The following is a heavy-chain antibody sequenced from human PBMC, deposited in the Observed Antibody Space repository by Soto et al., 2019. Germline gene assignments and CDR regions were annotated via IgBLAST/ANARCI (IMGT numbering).Heavy chain of an antibody. D-gene: IGHD3-22*01. CDR2: IYYSGST. V-gene: IGHV4-31*03. CDR1: GGSISSGGYY. CDR3: ARVGPWVPYYCDSSPYTFENWFDP. J-gene: IGHJ5*02. Sequence: SETLSLTCTVSGGSISSGGYYWSWIRQHPGKGLEWIGYIYYSGSTYYNPSLKSRVTISIDMTNNHVSLILNSVTAADTAVYYCARVGPWVPYYCDSSPYTFENWFDPWGQGTLVTVSS.